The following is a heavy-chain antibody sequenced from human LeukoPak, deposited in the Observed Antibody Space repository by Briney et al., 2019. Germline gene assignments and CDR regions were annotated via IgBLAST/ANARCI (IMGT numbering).Heavy chain of an antibody. CDR2: IRYDGSNK. V-gene: IGHV3-30*02. Sequence: GGSLRLSCAASGFTFRNYGMHWVRQAPGKGLEWVAFIRYDGSNKNYADSVKGRFTISRDNSKNTLYLQMNSLRAEDTAVYYCAKDLISIVVVITPAPAWGQGTVVTVSS. J-gene: IGHJ4*02. D-gene: IGHD2-2*01. CDR3: AKDLISIVVVITPAPA. CDR1: GFTFRNYG.